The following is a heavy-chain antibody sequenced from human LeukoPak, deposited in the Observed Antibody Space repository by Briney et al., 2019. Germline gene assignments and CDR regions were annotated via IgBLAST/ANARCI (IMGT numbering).Heavy chain of an antibody. D-gene: IGHD5-24*01. CDR2: IYPGDSDT. J-gene: IGHJ4*02. CDR3: ARHAVRDGYNRHNDY. CDR1: GYSFTTHW. Sequence: TGESLKISCKGSGYSFTTHWIAWVRQMPGKGLEWMGIIYPGDSDTRYSPSFQGQVTISADKSISTAYLQWDSLKDSDTAMYYCARHAVRDGYNRHNDYWGQGTLVTVSS. V-gene: IGHV5-51*01.